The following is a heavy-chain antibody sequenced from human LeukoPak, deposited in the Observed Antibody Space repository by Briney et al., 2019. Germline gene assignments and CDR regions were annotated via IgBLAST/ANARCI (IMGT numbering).Heavy chain of an antibody. V-gene: IGHV4-59*08. Sequence: SETLSFTGTVSGDSISGYYWTWIRQPPGKGLEWIGYIYYSGNTNYNPSLKSRVTISLDTSKNQFSLKLTSVTAADTAMYYCARRKAKTPNYFDYWGQGALVTVSS. CDR1: GDSISGYY. CDR3: ARRKAKTPNYFDY. CDR2: IYYSGNT. J-gene: IGHJ4*02.